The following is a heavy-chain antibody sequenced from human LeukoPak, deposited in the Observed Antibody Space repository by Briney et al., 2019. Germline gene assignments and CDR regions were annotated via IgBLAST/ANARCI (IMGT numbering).Heavy chain of an antibody. V-gene: IGHV3-23*01. J-gene: IGHJ3*02. CDR1: GFTFSSYW. Sequence: GGSLRLSCAASGFTFSSYWMHWVRQAPGKGLDWVSGISGSGGTTYYADSVRGRFTISRDNSKNTVYLQLNNLRAEDTAVYYCAKDGVATQHALDIWGHGTMVTVSS. CDR3: AKDGVATQHALDI. CDR2: ISGSGGTT. D-gene: IGHD5-12*01.